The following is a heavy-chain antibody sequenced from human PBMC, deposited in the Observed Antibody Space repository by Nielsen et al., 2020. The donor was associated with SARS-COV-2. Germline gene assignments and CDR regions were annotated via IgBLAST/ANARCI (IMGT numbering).Heavy chain of an antibody. D-gene: IGHD5-12*01. CDR1: EFRFSDYY. V-gene: IGHV3-11*05. Sequence: GESLKISCAASEFRFSDYYMRWIRQGPGRGLEWVWCISDNSGSRIYTNYADSVKGRFTISRDNDKKLLHLQMNSLRVDDTAVYFCARGGRRYSGYPRDYWGQGTLVIVSS. CDR2: ISDNSGS. J-gene: IGHJ4*02. CDR3: ARGGRRYSGYPRDY.